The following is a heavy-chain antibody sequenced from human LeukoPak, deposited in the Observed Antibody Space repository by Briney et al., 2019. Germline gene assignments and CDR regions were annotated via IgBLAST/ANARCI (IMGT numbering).Heavy chain of an antibody. Sequence: SGGSLRLSCAASGFSVSSNYMSWVRQAPGKGLEWVSVLYSGGRTYYADSVKGRFTISRDNSKNTLYLQMNSLRAEDTAVYYCARGGSYSYDAFDIWGQGTMVTVSS. J-gene: IGHJ3*02. CDR3: ARGGSYSYDAFDI. CDR2: LYSGGRT. D-gene: IGHD1-26*01. V-gene: IGHV3-66*01. CDR1: GFSVSSNY.